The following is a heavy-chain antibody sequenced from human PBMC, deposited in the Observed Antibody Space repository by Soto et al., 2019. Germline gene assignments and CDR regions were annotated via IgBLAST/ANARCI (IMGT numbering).Heavy chain of an antibody. Sequence: GGSLRLSCAASGFTFSSYAMHWVRQAPGKGLEWVAVISYDGSNKYYADSVKGRFTISRDNSKNTLYLQMNSLRAEDTAVYYCARPPFRGIAAAGYFDYWGQGTLVTGSS. CDR1: GFTFSSYA. J-gene: IGHJ4*02. D-gene: IGHD6-13*01. CDR3: ARPPFRGIAAAGYFDY. V-gene: IGHV3-30-3*01. CDR2: ISYDGSNK.